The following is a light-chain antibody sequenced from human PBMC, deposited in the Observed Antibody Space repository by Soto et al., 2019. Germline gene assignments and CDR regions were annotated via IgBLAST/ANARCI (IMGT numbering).Light chain of an antibody. CDR3: ATWDDRLNGYV. J-gene: IGLJ1*01. CDR1: NSNIRSNT. CDR2: NNN. V-gene: IGLV1-44*01. Sequence: QSVLTQPPSASSTPGQRVTISCSGSNSNIRSNTVNWYQQLPGTAPKLLIYNNNQRPSGVPDRFSGSKSGTSASLAISGLQSGDEADYYCATWDDRLNGYVFGSGTKLTVL.